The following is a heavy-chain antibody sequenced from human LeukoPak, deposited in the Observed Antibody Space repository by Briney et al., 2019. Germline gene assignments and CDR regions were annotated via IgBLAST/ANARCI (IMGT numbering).Heavy chain of an antibody. CDR1: GYTFSSYA. Sequence: GASVKVSCKASGYTFSSYAMNWVRQAPGQGLEWMGWINTNTGNPTYAQGFTGRFVFSLDTSVSTAYLQISSLQAEDIAVYYCARSNNDGDYLGVGFDYWGQGTLVTVSS. J-gene: IGHJ4*02. CDR3: ARSNNDGDYLGVGFDY. D-gene: IGHD4-17*01. V-gene: IGHV7-4-1*02. CDR2: INTNTGNP.